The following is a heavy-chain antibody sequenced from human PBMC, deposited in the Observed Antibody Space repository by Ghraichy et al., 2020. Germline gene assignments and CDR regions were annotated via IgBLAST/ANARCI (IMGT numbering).Heavy chain of an antibody. J-gene: IGHJ5*02. CDR1: GGSFSGYY. CDR3: ARGQPPGIAVAGRWFDP. Sequence: SETLSLTCAVYGGSFSGYYWSWIRQPPGKGLEWIGEINHSGSTNYNPSLKSRVTISVDTSKNQFSLKLSSVTAADTAVYYCARGQPPGIAVAGRWFDPWGQGTLVTVSS. V-gene: IGHV4-34*01. CDR2: INHSGST. D-gene: IGHD6-19*01.